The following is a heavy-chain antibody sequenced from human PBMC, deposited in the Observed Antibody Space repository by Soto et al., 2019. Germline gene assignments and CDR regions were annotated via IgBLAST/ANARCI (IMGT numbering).Heavy chain of an antibody. CDR3: AKYSSIAARPDY. D-gene: IGHD6-6*01. Sequence: GGSLRLSCAASGFTFSSYAMSWVRQAPGKGLEWVSAISGSGGSTYYADSVKGRFTISRGNSKNTPYLQMNSLRAEDTAVYYCAKYSSIAARPDYWGQGTLVTVPQ. CDR2: ISGSGGST. V-gene: IGHV3-23*01. J-gene: IGHJ4*02. CDR1: GFTFSSYA.